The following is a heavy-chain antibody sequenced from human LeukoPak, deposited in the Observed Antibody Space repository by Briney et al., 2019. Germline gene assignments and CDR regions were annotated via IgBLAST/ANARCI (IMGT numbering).Heavy chain of an antibody. J-gene: IGHJ2*01. CDR3: AREQEAADNWFFDL. Sequence: GGSLRLSCAASGFTFSTYWMHWVRQIPGKGLVWVSRIHRDGTSTHYADSVRGRFSISRDNAENTLYLQMNSLRAEDTAIYYCAREQEAADNWFFDLWGRGTPVTVSS. V-gene: IGHV3-74*01. D-gene: IGHD6-13*01. CDR2: IHRDGTST. CDR1: GFTFSTYW.